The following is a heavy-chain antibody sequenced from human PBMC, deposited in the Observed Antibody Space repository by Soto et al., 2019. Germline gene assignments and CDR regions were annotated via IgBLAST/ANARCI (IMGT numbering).Heavy chain of an antibody. CDR3: ATSYYYDSSGYLSPGDV. J-gene: IGHJ6*02. Sequence: PSETLSLTCTVSGGSISSGGYYWSWIRQHPGKGLEWIGYIYYSGSTYYNPSLKSRVTISVDTSKNQFSLKLSSVTAADTAVYYCATSYYYDSSGYLSPGDVWGQGTPVTVSS. CDR2: IYYSGST. D-gene: IGHD3-22*01. CDR1: GGSISSGGYY. V-gene: IGHV4-31*03.